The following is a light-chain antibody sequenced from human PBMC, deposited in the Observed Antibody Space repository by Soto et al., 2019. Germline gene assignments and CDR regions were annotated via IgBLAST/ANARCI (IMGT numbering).Light chain of an antibody. J-gene: IGLJ2*01. CDR2: SNN. V-gene: IGLV1-44*01. CDR1: RFNIGSNS. CDR3: AAWDDRLNGGV. Sequence: QSVLTQPPSASETPGQRVTISCSGSRFNIGSNSVNWYQQLPGTAPKLLIYSNNQRPSGVPDRFSGSKSGASASLAISGLQSEDEADYYCAAWDDRLNGGVFGGGTKVTVL.